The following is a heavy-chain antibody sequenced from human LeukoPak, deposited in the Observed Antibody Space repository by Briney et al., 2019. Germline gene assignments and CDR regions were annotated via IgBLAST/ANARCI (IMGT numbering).Heavy chain of an antibody. V-gene: IGHV4-34*01. CDR1: GGSFSGYY. CDR3: ARARYGSLGY. J-gene: IGHJ4*02. D-gene: IGHD3-16*01. CDR2: INHSGST. Sequence: SETLSLTCAVYGGSFSGYYWSWIRQPPGKGLEWIGEINHSGSTNYNPSLKSRVTISVDTSKNQFSLKLSSVTAADTAVYYCARARYGSLGYWGQGTLVTVSS.